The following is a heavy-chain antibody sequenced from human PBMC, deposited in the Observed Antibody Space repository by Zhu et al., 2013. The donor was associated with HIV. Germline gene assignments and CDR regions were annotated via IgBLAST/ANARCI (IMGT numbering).Heavy chain of an antibody. CDR2: MNPRSGVR. J-gene: IGHJ4*02. CDR3: ARNRGGLPYDY. V-gene: IGHV1-8*01. CDR1: GYTFTSYD. D-gene: IGHD2-15*01. Sequence: QVQLVQSGAEVRKPGASVKVSCKASGYTFTSYDINWVRQATGQGPEWMGWMNPRSGVRGYAQKFQGRVTMTRNTSISTVYMELSSLRSEDTAVYYCARNRGGLPYDYWGQGTLVTVSS.